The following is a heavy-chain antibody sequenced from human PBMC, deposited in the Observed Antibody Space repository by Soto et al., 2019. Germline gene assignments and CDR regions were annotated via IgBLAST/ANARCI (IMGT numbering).Heavy chain of an antibody. CDR3: ERSPPSGYESD. CDR2: IYHSGST. J-gene: IGHJ4*02. Sequence: QVQLQESAPRLVKPSGTLAPSCAVSSGSISSSNWCSWVRPPPGQAMQWIGEIYHSGSTNYIPSLQSRVTISVDYSKDQPSLKRSAVTVADTAVYYRERSPPSGYESDRGQGSLVTVSP. V-gene: IGHV4-4*02. D-gene: IGHD5-12*01. CDR1: SGSISSSNW.